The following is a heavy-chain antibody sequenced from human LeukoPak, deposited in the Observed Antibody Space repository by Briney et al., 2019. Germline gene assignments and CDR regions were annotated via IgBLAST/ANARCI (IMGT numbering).Heavy chain of an antibody. CDR1: GFTFSSYA. CDR3: AKAGGYITKIVVVITPLVAYFDY. CDR2: ISGSGGST. V-gene: IGHV3-23*01. J-gene: IGHJ4*02. Sequence: GGSLRLSCAASGFTFSSYAMSWVRQAPGKGLEWVSAISGSGGSTYYADSVKGRFTISRDNSKNTLYLQMNSLRAEDTAVYYCAKAGGYITKIVVVITPLVAYFDYWGQGTLVTVSS. D-gene: IGHD3-22*01.